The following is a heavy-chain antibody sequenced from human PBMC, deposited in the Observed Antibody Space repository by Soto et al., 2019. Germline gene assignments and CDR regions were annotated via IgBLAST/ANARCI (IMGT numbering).Heavy chain of an antibody. CDR1: GFTFSSYS. CDR2: ISSSSSYI. CDR3: ARDGYGVDYYYYMDV. Sequence: GGSLRLSCAASGFTFSSYSMNWVRQAPGKGLEWVSSISSSSSYIYYADSVKGRFTISRDNAKNSLYLQMNSLRAEDTAVYYCARDGYGVDYYYYMDVWGKGTTVTVSS. J-gene: IGHJ6*03. V-gene: IGHV3-21*01. D-gene: IGHD4-17*01.